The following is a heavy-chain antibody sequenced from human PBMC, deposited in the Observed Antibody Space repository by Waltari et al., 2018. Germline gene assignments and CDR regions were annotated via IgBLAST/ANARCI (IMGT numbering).Heavy chain of an antibody. CDR3: ARGYYDSSGWQPNAFDI. CDR2: NDTSGST. Sequence: QVQLQESGPGLVKPSQTLSLTCPVSGGSIISGSYHRRWLLQPPGKGLEWIGRNDTSGSTNYNPSLKSRVTISVDTSKNQFSLKLSSVTAADTAVYYCARGYYDSSGWQPNAFDIWGQGTMVTVSS. D-gene: IGHD3-22*01. J-gene: IGHJ3*02. V-gene: IGHV4-61*02. CDR1: GGSIISGSYH.